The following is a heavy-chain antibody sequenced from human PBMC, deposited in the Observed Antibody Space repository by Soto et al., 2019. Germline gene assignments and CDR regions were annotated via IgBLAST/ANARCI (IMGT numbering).Heavy chain of an antibody. D-gene: IGHD3-10*01. CDR1: GGSFSGYY. V-gene: IGHV4-34*01. J-gene: IGHJ4*02. Sequence: SETLSLTCAVYGGSFSGYYWSWIRQPPGKGLEWIGEINHSGSTNYNPSLKSRVTISVDTSKNQFSLKLSSVTAADTAVYYCAREEKEKMFRNLYFFDYWGQGTLVTVSS. CDR3: AREEKEKMFRNLYFFDY. CDR2: INHSGST.